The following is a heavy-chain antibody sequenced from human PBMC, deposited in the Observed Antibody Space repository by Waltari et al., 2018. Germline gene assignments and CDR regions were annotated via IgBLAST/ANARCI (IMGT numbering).Heavy chain of an antibody. CDR2: VHRNGRT. D-gene: IGHD2-15*01. V-gene: IGHV4-4*02. Sequence: LQSQESGPGLVKPSGTLSLTRAVSGDPLSRSSWWSWVRQSPDKGLEWIGQVHRNGRTNYNPSLASRAIVSLDSSMNQFSLRILSATAADTAVYYCARDLGRGLFLDSWGQGTLVTVSP. CDR3: ARDLGRGLFLDS. CDR1: GDPLSRSSW. J-gene: IGHJ4*02.